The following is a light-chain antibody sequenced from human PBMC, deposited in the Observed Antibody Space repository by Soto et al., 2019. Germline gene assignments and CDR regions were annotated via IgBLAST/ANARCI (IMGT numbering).Light chain of an antibody. V-gene: IGKV3-20*01. CDR2: ATS. CDR3: QQYGSSLTWT. CDR1: QSVSNNY. J-gene: IGKJ1*01. Sequence: EIVLTQSPGTLSLSPGARATLSCRDSQSVSNNYLAWYQQQPGQAPRLLIYATSSRATDIPDRFIGYGSGTDFTLTISGLEPEDFAVYYCQQYGSSLTWTFGQGTKVDIK.